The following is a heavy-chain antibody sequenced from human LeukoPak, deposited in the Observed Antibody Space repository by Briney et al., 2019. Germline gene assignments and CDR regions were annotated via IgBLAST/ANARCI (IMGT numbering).Heavy chain of an antibody. CDR2: INHSGST. J-gene: IGHJ1*01. CDR1: GGSFSGYY. V-gene: IGHV4-34*01. Sequence: KPSETLSLTCAVYGGSFSGYYWSWIRQPPGKGLEWIGEINHSGSTNYNPSLKSRVTISVDTSKNQFSLKLSSVTAADTAVYYCARSSVGALVFQHWGQGTLVTVSS. D-gene: IGHD1-26*01. CDR3: ARSSVGALVFQH.